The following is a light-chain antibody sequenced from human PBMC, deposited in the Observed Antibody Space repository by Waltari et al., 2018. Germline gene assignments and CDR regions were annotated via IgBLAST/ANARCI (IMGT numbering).Light chain of an antibody. J-gene: IGKJ1*01. V-gene: IGKV2-30*01. CDR2: KVS. CDR1: QSLIYSDGYTY. CDR3: MQGTHWPRT. Sequence: DVVMTQSPLSLPVTLGQPASIPCRSSQSLIYSDGYTYLYSFQQRPGQFPRRLIYKVSNRDPGVPDRFSGSGTVTDFTLKISRVEAEYVLVFDFMQGTHWPRTFGQGTNMEIK.